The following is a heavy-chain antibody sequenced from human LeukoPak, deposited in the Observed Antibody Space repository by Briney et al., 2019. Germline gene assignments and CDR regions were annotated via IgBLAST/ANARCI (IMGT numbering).Heavy chain of an antibody. J-gene: IGHJ6*03. CDR1: GGSFSGYY. V-gene: IGHV4-34*01. CDR3: ARGGSLPSDYYYYYYMDV. CDR2: IKHSGST. Sequence: PSETLSLTCAVYGGSFSGYYWSWIRQPPGKGLGSLGEIKHSGSTNYVPSLKSRVNISVDTSKKQFSLQLSSVTAADTAVYYCARGGSLPSDYYYYYYMDVWGKGTTVTVSS. D-gene: IGHD2-15*01.